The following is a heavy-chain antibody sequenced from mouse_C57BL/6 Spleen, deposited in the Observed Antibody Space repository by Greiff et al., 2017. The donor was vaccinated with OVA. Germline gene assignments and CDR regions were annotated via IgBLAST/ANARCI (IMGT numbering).Heavy chain of an antibody. CDR3: AREGGGSSFFAY. V-gene: IGHV14-2*01. CDR1: GFNIKDYY. Sequence: EVQLQQSGAELVKPGASVKLSCTASGFNIKDYYMHWVKQRTEQGLEWIGRIDPEDGETKYAPKFPGKATLPADTSSNTAYLQLSSLTSEDTAVYYCAREGGGSSFFAYWGQGTLVTVSA. J-gene: IGHJ3*01. CDR2: IDPEDGET. D-gene: IGHD1-1*01.